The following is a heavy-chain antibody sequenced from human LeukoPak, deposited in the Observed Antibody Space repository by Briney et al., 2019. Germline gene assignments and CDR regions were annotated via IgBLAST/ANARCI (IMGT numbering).Heavy chain of an antibody. V-gene: IGHV3-48*01. CDR1: GFTFRTYS. J-gene: IGHJ6*03. D-gene: IGHD2-2*01. Sequence: PGGSLRLSCAASGFTFRTYSMNWVRQAPGKGLEWVSYISSSSTIYYADSVKGRFTISRDNAKNSLYLQMNSLRAEDTAVYYCARANGIRNIVVVDYYYMDVWGKGTTVTVSS. CDR3: ARANGIRNIVVVDYYYMDV. CDR2: ISSSSTI.